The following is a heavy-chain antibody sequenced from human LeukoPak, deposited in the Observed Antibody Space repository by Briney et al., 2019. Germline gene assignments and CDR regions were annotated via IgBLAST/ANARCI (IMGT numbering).Heavy chain of an antibody. CDR1: GYSFTSYW. V-gene: IGHV5-51*01. J-gene: IGHJ4*02. Sequence: GESLKISCKGSGYSFTSYWIGLGRPMPGKGVEGMGIIYPGDSDTRYSPSFQGQVTISADKSISTAYLQWSSLKASDTAMYYCARRGSGWYWDYWGQGTLVTVSS. D-gene: IGHD6-19*01. CDR2: IYPGDSDT. CDR3: ARRGSGWYWDY.